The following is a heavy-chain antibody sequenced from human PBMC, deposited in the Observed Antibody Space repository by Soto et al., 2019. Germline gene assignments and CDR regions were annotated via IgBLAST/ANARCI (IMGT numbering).Heavy chain of an antibody. CDR2: ISSSSSYI. CDR3: ARDGAAAGIIDYYYYYGMDV. V-gene: IGHV3-21*01. Sequence: GGSLRLSCAASGFTFSSYAMSWVRQAPGKGLEWVSSISSSSSYIYYADSVKGRFTISRDNAKNSLYLQMNSLRAEDTAVYYCARDGAAAGIIDYYYYYGMDVWGQGTTVTVSS. J-gene: IGHJ6*02. D-gene: IGHD6-13*01. CDR1: GFTFSSYA.